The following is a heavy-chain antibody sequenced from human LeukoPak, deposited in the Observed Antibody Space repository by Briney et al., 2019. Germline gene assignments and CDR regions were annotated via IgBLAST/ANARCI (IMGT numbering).Heavy chain of an antibody. J-gene: IGHJ6*03. CDR1: GFTFSSYS. Sequence: GGSLRLSCAVSGFTFSSYSMNWVRQAPGKGLEWVSSISSSSSYIYYADSVKGRFTISRDNAKNSLYLQMNSLRAEDTAVYYCAREETGTIRGGIYYYYMDVWGKGTTVTVSS. V-gene: IGHV3-21*01. D-gene: IGHD1-7*01. CDR3: AREETGTIRGGIYYYYMDV. CDR2: ISSSSSYI.